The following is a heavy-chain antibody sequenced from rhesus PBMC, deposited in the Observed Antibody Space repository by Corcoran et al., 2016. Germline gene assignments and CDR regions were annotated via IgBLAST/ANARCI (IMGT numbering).Heavy chain of an antibody. CDR1: GYSISSGYG. CDR2: IGGSIGRT. V-gene: IGHV4-127*01. D-gene: IGHD1-26*01. CDR3: ARGHNWNYGAFDF. Sequence: QVQLQESGPGVVKPSETLSLTCAVSGYSISSGYGWSWIRQPPGKGLEWIGYIGGSIGRTNYNPPLKSRVTISKDTSKNQFSLKLSSVTAADTAVYYCARGHNWNYGAFDFWGQGLRVTVSS. J-gene: IGHJ3*01.